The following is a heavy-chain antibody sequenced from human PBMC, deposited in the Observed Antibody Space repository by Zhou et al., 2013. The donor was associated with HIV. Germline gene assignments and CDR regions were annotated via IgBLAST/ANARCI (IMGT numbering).Heavy chain of an antibody. D-gene: IGHD6-19*01. CDR3: ARDGSRGWPYNWFDP. J-gene: IGHJ5*02. CDR2: VNPNSGGT. CDR1: GYSFTAYH. Sequence: QVRLVQSGPELRKPGASAKLSCTAFGYSFTAYHIHWLRQAPGQGPEWMGWVNPNSGGTNYAQKFQGRVTMTRDTSISTAYMELSRLRSDDTAVYYCARDGSRGWPYNWFDPGAREPWSPSPQ. V-gene: IGHV1-2*02.